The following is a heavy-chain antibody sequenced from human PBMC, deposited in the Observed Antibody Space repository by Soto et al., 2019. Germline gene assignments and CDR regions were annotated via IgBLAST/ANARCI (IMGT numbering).Heavy chain of an antibody. D-gene: IGHD3-10*01. CDR2: IIPIFGTA. J-gene: IGHJ5*02. CDR3: AKALTMASPNWFDP. Sequence: QLVQSGAEVKQPGSSVKVSCKASGGPFSTYAISWVRQAPGQGLEWMGGIIPIFGTANYAQRFLGRVTISADDSTSTAYMELRSLTSDDTAVYYCAKALTMASPNWFDPWGQGTQVTVSS. CDR1: GGPFSTYA. V-gene: IGHV1-69*01.